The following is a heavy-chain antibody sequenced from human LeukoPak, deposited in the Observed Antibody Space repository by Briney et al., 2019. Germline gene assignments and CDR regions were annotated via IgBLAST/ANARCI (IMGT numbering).Heavy chain of an antibody. CDR1: GGSISSYY. J-gene: IGHJ4*02. Sequence: SETLSLTCTVSGGSISSYYWSWIRQPPGKRLEWIGYIYYSGNTNYNPSLKSRVTISVDTSKNQFSLKLSSVTAADTAVYYCARHRGYYFDYWGQGTLVTVSS. CDR2: IYYSGNT. V-gene: IGHV4-59*08. CDR3: ARHRGYYFDY.